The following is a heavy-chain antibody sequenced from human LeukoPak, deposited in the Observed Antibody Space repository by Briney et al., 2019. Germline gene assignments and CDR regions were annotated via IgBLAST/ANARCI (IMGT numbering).Heavy chain of an antibody. CDR2: IYTSGST. J-gene: IGHJ4*02. CDR1: GGSISSYY. Sequence: SETLSLTCTVSGGSISSYYWSWVRQPPGKGLEWIGYIYTSGSTNYNPSLKSRVTISVDTSKNQFSLKLSSVTAADTAVYYCARHGVGQFDYWGQGTLVTVSS. D-gene: IGHD1-26*01. CDR3: ARHGVGQFDY. V-gene: IGHV4-4*09.